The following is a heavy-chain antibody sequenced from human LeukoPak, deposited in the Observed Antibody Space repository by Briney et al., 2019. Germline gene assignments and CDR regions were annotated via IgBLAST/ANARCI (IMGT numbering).Heavy chain of an antibody. CDR3: ARGGAGYYDSSGKIDY. Sequence: SETLSLTCTVSGVSIRSYHWSWIRQPPGKGLEWLGYIYHSGSTYYNPSLKSRVTISVDRSKNQFSLKLSSVTAADTAVYYCARGGAGYYDSSGKIDYWGQGTLVTVSS. CDR2: IYHSGST. CDR1: GVSIRSYH. J-gene: IGHJ4*02. D-gene: IGHD3-22*01. V-gene: IGHV4-59*12.